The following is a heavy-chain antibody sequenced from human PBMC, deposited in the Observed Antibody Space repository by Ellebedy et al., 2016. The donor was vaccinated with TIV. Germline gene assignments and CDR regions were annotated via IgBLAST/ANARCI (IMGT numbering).Heavy chain of an antibody. D-gene: IGHD3-22*01. CDR1: GYTFRNYY. Sequence: ASVKVSXKASGYTFRNYYMHWVRQAPGQGLEWMGMINPASGTTTYAQKFQGRVTVTTDTSTRTGYMELRSLRSDDTAVYYCARYLGSSGYSQWGQGTLVTVSS. J-gene: IGHJ4*02. CDR2: INPASGTT. CDR3: ARYLGSSGYSQ. V-gene: IGHV1-46*01.